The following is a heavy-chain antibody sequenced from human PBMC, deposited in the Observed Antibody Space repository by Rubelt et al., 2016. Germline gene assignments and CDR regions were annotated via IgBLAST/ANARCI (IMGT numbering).Heavy chain of an antibody. Sequence: QVQLVQSGAEVKKPGASVKVSCKVSGYTLTELSMHWVRQAPGKGLEWMGGFDPEDGETIYAQKFQGRVTMNEDTSTDTAYMELSSLRSEDTAVYYCAIRQPDYGDLDVDYWGQGTLVTVSS. CDR2: FDPEDGET. D-gene: IGHD4-17*01. V-gene: IGHV1-24*01. J-gene: IGHJ4*02. CDR3: AIRQPDYGDLDVDY. CDR1: GYTLTELS.